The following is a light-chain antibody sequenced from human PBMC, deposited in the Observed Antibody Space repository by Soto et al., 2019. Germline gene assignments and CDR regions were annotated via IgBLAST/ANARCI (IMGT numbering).Light chain of an antibody. CDR3: QSYDSSLSGPVV. CDR1: GSNIGAGYD. Sequence: QSVLTQPPSVSGAPGQRVTISCTGSGSNIGAGYDVHWYQQLPGTAPKLLIYGNSNRPSGVPDRFSGSKSGTSASLAITGLQAEDEADYYCQSYDSSLSGPVVFGGGTKLTVL. V-gene: IGLV1-40*01. CDR2: GNS. J-gene: IGLJ2*01.